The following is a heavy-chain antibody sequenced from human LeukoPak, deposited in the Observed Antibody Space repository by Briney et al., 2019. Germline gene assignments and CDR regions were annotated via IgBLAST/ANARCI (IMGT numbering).Heavy chain of an antibody. V-gene: IGHV3-21*01. CDR2: ISSSSSNI. CDR3: ASSSYYDSSGYPLDY. D-gene: IGHD3-22*01. Sequence: GGSLRLSCAASGFTFSSYGMNWVRQAPGKGLEWVSSISSSSSNIYYADSVKGRFTISRDNAKNSLYLQMNSLRVEDTAVYYCASSSYYDSSGYPLDYWGQGTLVTVSS. J-gene: IGHJ4*02. CDR1: GFTFSSYG.